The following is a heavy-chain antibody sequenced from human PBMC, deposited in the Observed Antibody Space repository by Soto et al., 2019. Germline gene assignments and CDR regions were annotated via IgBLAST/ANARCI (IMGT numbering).Heavy chain of an antibody. CDR2: INPNSGAT. CDR3: ARGGLVVANWFDP. CDR1: GYTFTTYG. J-gene: IGHJ5*02. D-gene: IGHD2-15*01. Sequence: GSVKVACKASGYTFTTYGLRSVRQAPGQGLEWMGWINPNSGATNYAQKFQGRVTITRDTSISTAYMDLSRLTSHDTAVYFCARGGLVVANWFDPWGQGSLDSVSS. V-gene: IGHV1-2*02.